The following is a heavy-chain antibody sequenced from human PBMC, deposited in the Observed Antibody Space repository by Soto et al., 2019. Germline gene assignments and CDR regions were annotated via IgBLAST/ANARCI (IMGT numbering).Heavy chain of an antibody. Sequence: QVQLVQSGAEVKKPGASVKVSCKASGYTFTSYYMHWVRQAPGQGLEWMGIINPSGGSTSYAQKFXGRVTMTRDTXXSXVXTELSSLRSEDTAVYYCARGKTTYGPTHPYTNWFDPWGQGTLVTVSS. V-gene: IGHV1-46*01. J-gene: IGHJ5*02. CDR2: INPSGGST. D-gene: IGHD1-1*01. CDR3: ARGKTTYGPTHPYTNWFDP. CDR1: GYTFTSYY.